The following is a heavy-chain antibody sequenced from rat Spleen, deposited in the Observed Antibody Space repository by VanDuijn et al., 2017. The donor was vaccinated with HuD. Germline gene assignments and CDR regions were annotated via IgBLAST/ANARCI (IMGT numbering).Heavy chain of an antibody. D-gene: IGHD1-2*01. Sequence: EVQLVESGGGLLQPGRSLKLSCAASGFTFSDYYMAWVRQAPKKGLEWVATINYDGTSTHYRDSVKGRFTISRDNAKSTLYLQMDSLRSEDTATYYCARLGIAAIGNWFGYWGQGTLVTVSS. CDR3: ARLGIAAIGNWFGY. CDR2: INYDGTST. CDR1: GFTFSDYY. J-gene: IGHJ3*01. V-gene: IGHV5-7*01.